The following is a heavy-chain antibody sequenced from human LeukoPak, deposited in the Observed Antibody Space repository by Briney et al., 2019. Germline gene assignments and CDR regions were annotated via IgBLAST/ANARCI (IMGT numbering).Heavy chain of an antibody. D-gene: IGHD3-10*01. J-gene: IGHJ4*02. CDR3: GGITVVRGLRFDY. Sequence: GGSLRLSCAASGFSFSSYWMHWVRQAPGKGLVWVSRISSDGSGTIYADSVKGRFTISRDSSTNTLYLQMHSLSVEDTAVYYCGGITVVRGLRFDYGGQGTLVTVSS. V-gene: IGHV3-74*01. CDR1: GFSFSSYW. CDR2: ISSDGSGT.